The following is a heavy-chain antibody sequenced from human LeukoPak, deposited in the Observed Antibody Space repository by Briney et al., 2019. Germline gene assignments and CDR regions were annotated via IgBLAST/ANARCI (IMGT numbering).Heavy chain of an antibody. CDR2: INSDGSST. V-gene: IGHV3-74*01. CDR3: ERVGGSNAFDI. Sequence: GGSLRLSCAASGLTFSSYWMHWVRQAPGKGLVWVSRINSDGSSTTYADSVKGRFTISRDNAKNTLSLQMNSLRAEDTAVYYCERVGGSNAFDIWGQGTMVIVSS. D-gene: IGHD1-26*01. J-gene: IGHJ3*02. CDR1: GLTFSSYW.